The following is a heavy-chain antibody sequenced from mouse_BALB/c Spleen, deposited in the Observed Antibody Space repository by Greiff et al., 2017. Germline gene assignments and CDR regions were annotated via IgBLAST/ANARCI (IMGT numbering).Heavy chain of an antibody. CDR2: INPSNGRT. CDR1: GYTFTSYW. V-gene: IGHV1S81*02. J-gene: IGHJ1*01. Sequence: QVHVKQPGAELVKPGASVKLSCKASGYTFTSYWMHWVKQRPGQGLEWIGEINPSNGRTNYNEKFKSKATLTVDKSSSTAYMQLSSLTSEDSAVYYCARSPYGSSGDWYFDVWGAGTTVTVSS. CDR3: ARSPYGSSGDWYFDV. D-gene: IGHD1-1*01.